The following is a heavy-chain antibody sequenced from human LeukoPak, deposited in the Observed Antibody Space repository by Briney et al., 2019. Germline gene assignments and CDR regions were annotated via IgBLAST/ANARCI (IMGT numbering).Heavy chain of an antibody. CDR3: ARAPIVSVGDWYFDL. Sequence: SETLSLTCTVSGGSISSHYWSWIRQPPGKGLEWSGYIYYSWSTNYTNYNPSLKSRINISVDTSKNTFSLKLSSVTAADTAVYYCARAPIVSVGDWYFDLWVRGTLVTVSS. V-gene: IGHV4-59*11. D-gene: IGHD3-16*02. J-gene: IGHJ2*01. CDR2: IYYSWSTNYT. CDR1: GGSISSHY.